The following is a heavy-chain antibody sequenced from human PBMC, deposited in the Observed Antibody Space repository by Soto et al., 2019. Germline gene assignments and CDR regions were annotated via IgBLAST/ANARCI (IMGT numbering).Heavy chain of an antibody. Sequence: QVQLVESGGGVVQPGRSLRLSCAASGFTFSSYGMHWVRQAPGKGLEWVAVISYDGSNKYYADAVKGRFTISRDNSKNTRYLQMNSLRVEDTAVYYCAKDNRWFRELPPDGMEVWGQGTRVSVTS. J-gene: IGHJ6*02. CDR1: GFTFSSYG. CDR2: ISYDGSNK. V-gene: IGHV3-30*18. D-gene: IGHD3-10*01. CDR3: AKDNRWFRELPPDGMEV.